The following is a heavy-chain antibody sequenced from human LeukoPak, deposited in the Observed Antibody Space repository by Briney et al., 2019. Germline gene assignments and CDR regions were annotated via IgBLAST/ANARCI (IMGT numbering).Heavy chain of an antibody. CDR1: GGSISSYY. Sequence: SETLSLTCTVSGGSISSYYWSWIRQPPGKGLEWIGYIYYSGSTNYNHSLKSRVTVFVDTSKNQFSLKLSSVTAADTAVYYCALGDYGGKDYFDYWGQGTLVTVSS. V-gene: IGHV4-59*01. J-gene: IGHJ4*02. CDR3: ALGDYGGKDYFDY. CDR2: IYYSGST. D-gene: IGHD3-16*01.